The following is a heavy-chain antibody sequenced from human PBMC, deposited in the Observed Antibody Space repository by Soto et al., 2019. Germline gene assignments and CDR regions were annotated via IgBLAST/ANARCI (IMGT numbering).Heavy chain of an antibody. CDR2: IYWDDDK. CDR1: GFSLTKSPVG. J-gene: IGHJ4*02. D-gene: IGHD1-1*01. Sequence: QITLKESGPTLVEPTEALALTCSFSGFSLTKSPVGVGWFRQPPGKPLEWLAVIYWDDDKRYNPSLKARITMTKDTFRNQVALTLTDIEPEDTATYFCAHRLGGSSWNDGFFDFWGQGLPDTVS. CDR3: AHRLGGSSWNDGFFDF. V-gene: IGHV2-5*02.